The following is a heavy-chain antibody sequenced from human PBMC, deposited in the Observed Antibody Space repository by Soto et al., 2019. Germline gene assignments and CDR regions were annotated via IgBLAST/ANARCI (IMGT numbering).Heavy chain of an antibody. D-gene: IGHD2-2*02. Sequence: GSSVKVSSKASGDTFISYGISWGRQAPGQRGEWMGWISTYNGDTNYAQKLQGRVTMTTDTSTSTAYMELRSLRSDDTAVYYCARYQCTSSSCSTFFFDYWGQGTLVTVSS. CDR1: GDTFISYG. CDR2: ISTYNGDT. V-gene: IGHV1-18*04. J-gene: IGHJ4*02. CDR3: ARYQCTSSSCSTFFFDY.